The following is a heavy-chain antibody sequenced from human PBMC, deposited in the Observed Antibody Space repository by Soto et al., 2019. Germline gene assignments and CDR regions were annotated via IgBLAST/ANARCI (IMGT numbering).Heavy chain of an antibody. Sequence: PGGSLRLSCAASGFTFSSYGMHWVRQAPGKGLEWVAVISYDGSNKYYADSVKGRFTISRDNSKNTLYLQMNSLRAEDTAVYYCAKDRGYSSSWYTYYYYGMDVWGQGTTVTVSS. J-gene: IGHJ6*02. CDR3: AKDRGYSSSWYTYYYYGMDV. D-gene: IGHD6-13*01. CDR1: GFTFSSYG. V-gene: IGHV3-30*18. CDR2: ISYDGSNK.